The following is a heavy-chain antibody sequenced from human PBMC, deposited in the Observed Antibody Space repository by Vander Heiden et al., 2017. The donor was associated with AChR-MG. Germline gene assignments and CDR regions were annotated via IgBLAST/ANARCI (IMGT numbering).Heavy chain of an antibody. J-gene: IGHJ4*02. CDR2: IGAFNGDT. CDR1: RYAFNNFG. Sequence: QVQLVQSGAELTKPGASVRVSCKAFRYAFNNFGIIWVRQAPGQGLEWLGWIGAFNGDTKYAHKVQDRVTMTTETSTSTAYLELRSLRSDDSAVYYCARAGASSWYMVDFWGQGTLVAVSS. D-gene: IGHD6-13*01. V-gene: IGHV1-18*01. CDR3: ARAGASSWYMVDF.